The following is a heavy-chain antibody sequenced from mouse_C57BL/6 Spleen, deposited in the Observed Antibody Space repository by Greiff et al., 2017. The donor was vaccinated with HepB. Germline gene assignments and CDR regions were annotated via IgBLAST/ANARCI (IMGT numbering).Heavy chain of an antibody. D-gene: IGHD2-4*01. J-gene: IGHJ2*01. Sequence: EVKLMESGPELVKPGASVKMSCKASGYTFTDYNMHWVKQSHGKSLEWIGYINPNNGGTSYNQKFKGKATLTVNKSSSTAYMEPRSLTSEDSAVYYCARIYYDPYFDYWGQGTTLTVSS. CDR2: INPNNGGT. CDR1: GYTFTDYN. V-gene: IGHV1-22*01. CDR3: ARIYYDPYFDY.